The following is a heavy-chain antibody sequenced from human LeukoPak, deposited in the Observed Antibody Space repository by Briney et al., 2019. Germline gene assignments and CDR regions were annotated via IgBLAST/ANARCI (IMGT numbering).Heavy chain of an antibody. D-gene: IGHD2-15*01. Sequence: ASVQVSCKASGYTFTGYYMHWVRQVPGQGLEWMGWINPNSGGANYAQKFQGRVTMTRDTSITTAYMELSRLTSDDTALYYCARAYCGGGSCYSFDYWGQGTLVTVSS. CDR2: INPNSGGA. V-gene: IGHV1-2*02. CDR1: GYTFTGYY. CDR3: ARAYCGGGSCYSFDY. J-gene: IGHJ4*02.